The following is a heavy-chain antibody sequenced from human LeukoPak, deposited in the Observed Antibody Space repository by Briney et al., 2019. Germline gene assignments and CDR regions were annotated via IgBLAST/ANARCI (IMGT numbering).Heavy chain of an antibody. CDR2: ISGSGGST. V-gene: IGHV3-23*01. Sequence: GGSLRLSCAASGFTFSSYAMNWVRQAPGKGLEWVSTISGSGGSTYYADSVKGRFTISRDNSKNTLYLQMNSLRAEDTAVYHCAKALGGSGSNFDYWGQGTLVTVSS. CDR1: GFTFSSYA. CDR3: AKALGGSGSNFDY. D-gene: IGHD3-10*01. J-gene: IGHJ4*02.